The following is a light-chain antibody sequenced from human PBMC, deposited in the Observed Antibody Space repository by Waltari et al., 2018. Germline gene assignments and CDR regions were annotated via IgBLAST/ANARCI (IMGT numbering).Light chain of an antibody. Sequence: SYELTQPPSVSVSPGQTARITCSGDALPKQYVYWYQQKPGQAPVLMIYKDNERPSGIPERFSGSSSGTTVTLTISGVQAEDEADYHCQSGNSRGSYYVFGTGTKVTAL. CDR3: QSGNSRGSYYV. J-gene: IGLJ1*01. CDR2: KDN. CDR1: ALPKQY. V-gene: IGLV3-25*03.